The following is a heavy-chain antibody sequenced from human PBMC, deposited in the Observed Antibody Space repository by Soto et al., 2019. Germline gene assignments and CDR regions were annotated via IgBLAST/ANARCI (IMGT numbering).Heavy chain of an antibody. V-gene: IGHV3-53*01. Sequence: GGSLRLSCAASGFTVNNNYMNWVRQAPGKGLEWVSVIYSGGSTHYADSVKGRFTISRDNFKNTLYLQMNSLGAEDTAVYYCARDPYNFWPHYGMDVWGQGTTVTVSS. CDR2: IYSGGST. J-gene: IGHJ6*02. CDR1: GFTVNNNY. D-gene: IGHD3-3*01. CDR3: ARDPYNFWPHYGMDV.